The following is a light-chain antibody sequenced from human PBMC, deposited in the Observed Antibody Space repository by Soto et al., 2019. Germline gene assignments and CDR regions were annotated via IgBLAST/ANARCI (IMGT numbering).Light chain of an antibody. CDR3: SSYAGSSYPVV. CDR2: EVS. Sequence: QSALTQPPYASGSPGQSVTISCTGTNSDIGGYNYVSWYQQRPGKAPKLMIYEVSKRPSGVPDRFSGSRSGNTASLTVSGLQSEDEADYHCSSYAGSSYPVVFGGGTKLTVL. J-gene: IGLJ2*01. CDR1: NSDIGGYNY. V-gene: IGLV2-8*01.